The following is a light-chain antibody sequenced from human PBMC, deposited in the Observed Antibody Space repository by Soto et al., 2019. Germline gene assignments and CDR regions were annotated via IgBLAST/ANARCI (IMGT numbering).Light chain of an antibody. V-gene: IGKV1-33*01. CDR3: HQYDILPPT. CDR1: EDIGKY. J-gene: IGKJ3*01. CDR2: DSA. Sequence: DIQMTQSPSSLSASVGDRVTMTCQASEDIGKYLNWYQQKSGKAPKLLIYDSAKLQTGVPSRFSASGSGTTCTFTISSLQPEDFATYYCHQYDILPPTFGPGTTVDLK.